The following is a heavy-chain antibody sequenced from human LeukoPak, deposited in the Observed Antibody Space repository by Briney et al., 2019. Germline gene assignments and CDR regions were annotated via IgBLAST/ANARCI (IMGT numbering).Heavy chain of an antibody. CDR2: IYPGDSDT. V-gene: IGHV5-51*01. Sequence: GESLKISCKASGYSFTTYWIGWVRQMPGKGLEWMGSIYPGDSDTTYDPSFQGQVTISADKSISTAYLQWNSLKASDTAMYYCGLGVAGRFAFWGQGTLVTVSS. CDR3: GLGVAGRFAF. J-gene: IGHJ4*02. D-gene: IGHD6-19*01. CDR1: GYSFTTYW.